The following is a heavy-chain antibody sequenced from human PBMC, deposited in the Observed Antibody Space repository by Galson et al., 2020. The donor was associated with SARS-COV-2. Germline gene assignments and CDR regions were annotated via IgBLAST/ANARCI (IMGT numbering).Heavy chain of an antibody. J-gene: IGHJ5*02. V-gene: IGHV4-39*01. D-gene: IGHD2-15*01. Sequence: SETMSPTCTVSGGSISSSSYYWGWIRQPPGKGLEWIGSIYYSGSTYYNPSLKSRVTISVDTSKNQFSLKLSSVTAADTAVYYCARLLDCSGGSCPHYWFDRWGHGTLVTFSP. CDR1: GGSISSSSYY. CDR3: ARLLDCSGGSCPHYWFDR. CDR2: IYYSGST.